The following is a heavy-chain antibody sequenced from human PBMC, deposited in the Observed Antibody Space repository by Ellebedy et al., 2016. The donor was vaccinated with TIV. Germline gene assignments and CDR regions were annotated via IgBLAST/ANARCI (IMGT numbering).Heavy chain of an antibody. V-gene: IGHV3-48*04. CDR1: GFTFSIYS. CDR3: ARGKYYDFWSGYLSHGYGMDV. Sequence: GESLKISCAASGFTFSIYSFNWVRQAPGKGLEWLSYISSSSTIYYADSVRGRFTISMDNAKSSLYLQMNSLRAEDTAVYYCARGKYYDFWSGYLSHGYGMDVWGQGTTVTVSS. D-gene: IGHD3-3*01. J-gene: IGHJ6*02. CDR2: ISSSSTI.